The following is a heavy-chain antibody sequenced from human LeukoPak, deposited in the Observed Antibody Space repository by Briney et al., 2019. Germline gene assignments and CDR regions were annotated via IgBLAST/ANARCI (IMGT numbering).Heavy chain of an antibody. CDR3: AKDRGRYYYYGMDV. V-gene: IGHV3-9*01. Sequence: GGSLRLSCAASGFTFDDYAMHWVRQSPGKGLEWVSGISWNSGDIDYADSVKGRSTISRDNARNSLYLQMNSLRGEDTALYYCAKDRGRYYYYGMDVWGRGTTVTVSS. J-gene: IGHJ6*02. CDR2: ISWNSGDI. D-gene: IGHD3-10*01. CDR1: GFTFDDYA.